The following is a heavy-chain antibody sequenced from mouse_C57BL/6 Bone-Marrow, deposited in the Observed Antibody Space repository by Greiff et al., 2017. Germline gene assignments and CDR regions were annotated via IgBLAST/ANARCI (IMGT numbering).Heavy chain of an antibody. V-gene: IGHV1-61*01. Sequence: QVQLQQPGAELVRPGSSVKLSCKASGYTFTSYWMDWVKQRPGQGLEWIGNIYPSDSETHYNQKFKDKATLTVDKSSSTAYMQLSSLTSEDSAVYHCAGGYDRFAYWGQGTLVTVSA. CDR2: IYPSDSET. D-gene: IGHD2-2*01. J-gene: IGHJ3*01. CDR1: GYTFTSYW. CDR3: AGGYDRFAY.